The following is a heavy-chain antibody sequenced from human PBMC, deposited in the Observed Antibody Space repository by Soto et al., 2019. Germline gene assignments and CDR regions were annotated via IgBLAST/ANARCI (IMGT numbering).Heavy chain of an antibody. V-gene: IGHV3-30-3*01. J-gene: IGHJ4*02. CDR1: GFTFSSYA. CDR2: ISYDGSNK. D-gene: IGHD6-19*01. CDR3: ARDQWLVLPVY. Sequence: QVQLVESGGGVVQPGRSLRLSCAASGFTFSSYAMHWVRQAPGKGLEWVAVISYDGSNKYYADSVKGRFTNSRDNSKNTLYLQRNSLRAGDTAVYYCARDQWLVLPVYWGQGTLFTVSS.